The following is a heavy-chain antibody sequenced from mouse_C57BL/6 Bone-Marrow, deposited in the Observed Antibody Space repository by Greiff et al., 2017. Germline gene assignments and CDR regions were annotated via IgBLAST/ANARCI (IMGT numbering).Heavy chain of an antibody. CDR2: IYPRSGNT. D-gene: IGHD3-2*02. CDR3: AKTAQVPLDY. J-gene: IGHJ2*01. V-gene: IGHV1-81*01. Sequence: QVQLQQSGAELARPGASVKLSCKASGYTFTSYGISWVQQGTGQGLEWIGEIYPRSGNTYYNEKFKGKATLTADKSSCTAYMELRSLTSEDSAVYFCAKTAQVPLDYWGQGTTLTVSS. CDR1: GYTFTSYG.